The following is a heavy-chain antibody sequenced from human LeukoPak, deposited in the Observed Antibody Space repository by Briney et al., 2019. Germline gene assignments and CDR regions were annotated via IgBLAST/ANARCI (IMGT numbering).Heavy chain of an antibody. J-gene: IGHJ4*02. V-gene: IGHV3-23*01. Sequence: PGGSLRLSCAASGFTFSSYAMSWVRQAPGKGLEWVSAISGSGGSTYYADSVKGRFTISRDNSKNTLYLQMNSLRAEDTAVYYCANIDHYYDSSGYYPFDYWGQGTLVTVSS. D-gene: IGHD3-22*01. CDR1: GFTFSSYA. CDR3: ANIDHYYDSSGYYPFDY. CDR2: ISGSGGST.